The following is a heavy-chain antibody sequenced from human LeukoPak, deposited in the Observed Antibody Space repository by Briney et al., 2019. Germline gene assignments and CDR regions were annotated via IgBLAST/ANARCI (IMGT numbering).Heavy chain of an antibody. J-gene: IGHJ4*02. CDR3: ARPVTATDRFYFFDS. CDR1: GFTFSSYA. CDR2: ITSGGST. V-gene: IGHV3-23*01. Sequence: GGSLRLSCAASGFTFSSYAMSWVRQAPGKGLEWVSSITSGGSTYYADSVKGRFTISRDNSENTLYLQMNSLRAEDTAVYYCARPVTATDRFYFFDSWGQGTLVTVSS. D-gene: IGHD2-15*01.